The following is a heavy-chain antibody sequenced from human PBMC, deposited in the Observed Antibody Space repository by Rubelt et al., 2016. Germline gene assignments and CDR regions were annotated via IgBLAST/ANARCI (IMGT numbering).Heavy chain of an antibody. J-gene: IGHJ4*02. V-gene: IGHV4-59*08. Sequence: QVQLQESGPGLVKPSETLSLTCAVSGGSISTYYWSWIRQPPGKGLEWIGHIYYSGSTNYNPSLKSRFTITVDTYKNQLSLNGGSATAADTAGYYCGRSPPSSSSDPDYWGQGTLVTVSS. D-gene: IGHD6-6*01. CDR2: IYYSGST. CDR3: GRSPPSSSSDPDY. CDR1: GGSISTYY.